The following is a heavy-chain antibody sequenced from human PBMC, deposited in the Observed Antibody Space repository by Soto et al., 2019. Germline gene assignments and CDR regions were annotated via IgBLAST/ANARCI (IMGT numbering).Heavy chain of an antibody. CDR1: GYSFTSYW. CDR3: ARLQVDPATVLWWSDP. CDR2: IYPGDSDT. V-gene: IGHV5-51*01. Sequence: GESLKISCKGSGYSFTSYWIGWVRQMPGKGLEWMGIIYPGDSDTRYSPSFQGQVTISADKSISTAYLQWSSLQASDTAMYYCARLQVDPATVLWWSDPCGQGTLVTVSS. D-gene: IGHD5-18*01. J-gene: IGHJ5*02.